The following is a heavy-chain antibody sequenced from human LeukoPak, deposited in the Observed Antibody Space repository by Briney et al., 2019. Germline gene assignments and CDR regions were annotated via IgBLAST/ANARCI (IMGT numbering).Heavy chain of an antibody. CDR1: GFTFSSYG. CDR3: ARDETLYYYYGMDV. J-gene: IGHJ6*02. Sequence: GGSLRLSCEASGFTFSSYGMHWVRQAPGKGLEWVAVIWYDGSNKYYADSVKGRFTISRDNSKNTLYLQMNSLRAEDTAVYYCARDETLYYYYGMDVWGQGTTVTVSS. CDR2: IWYDGSNK. V-gene: IGHV3-33*01.